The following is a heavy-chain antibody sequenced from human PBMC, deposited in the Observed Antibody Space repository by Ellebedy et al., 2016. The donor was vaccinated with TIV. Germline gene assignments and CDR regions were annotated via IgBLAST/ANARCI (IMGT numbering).Heavy chain of an antibody. V-gene: IGHV5-51*01. CDR1: GYRFTSYW. Sequence: GESLKISCKGSGYRFTSYWIAWVRQMPGKGLEWMGIIYPGDPDIRYSPSFQGHVTISADKSISTAFLQWSSLKASDTAMYYCSRLHYGSGTSDYYYGMDVWGQGTTVTVSS. J-gene: IGHJ6*02. CDR3: SRLHYGSGTSDYYYGMDV. CDR2: IYPGDPDI. D-gene: IGHD3-10*01.